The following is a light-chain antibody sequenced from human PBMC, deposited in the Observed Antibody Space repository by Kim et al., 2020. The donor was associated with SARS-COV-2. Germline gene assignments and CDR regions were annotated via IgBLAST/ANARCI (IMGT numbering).Light chain of an antibody. CDR3: QQSYSTPIT. CDR2: AAS. CDR1: QSISTF. Sequence: DIQMTQSPSSLSASAGDRVTITCRASQSISTFLNWYLQKPGKAPQLLISAASSLQSGVPSRFSGSGSGTDFSLTISNLQPDDSATYYCQQSYSTPITFVQGTRLEIK. J-gene: IGKJ5*01. V-gene: IGKV1-39*01.